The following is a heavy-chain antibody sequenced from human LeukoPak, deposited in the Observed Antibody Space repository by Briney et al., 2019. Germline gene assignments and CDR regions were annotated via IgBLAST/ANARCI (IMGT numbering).Heavy chain of an antibody. CDR1: TFTFSNYW. D-gene: IGHD3-3*01. CDR2: IKQDGSEK. V-gene: IGHV3-7*03. CDR3: ARAWYYDIWSGYSAPLDY. J-gene: IGHJ4*02. Sequence: GSLRLSCAASTFTFSNYWMSWVRQAPGKGLEWVANIKQDGSEKYYVDSVKGRFTISRDNAKTSLYLQMNSLRAEDTAVYYCARAWYYDIWSGYSAPLDYWGQGTLVTVSS.